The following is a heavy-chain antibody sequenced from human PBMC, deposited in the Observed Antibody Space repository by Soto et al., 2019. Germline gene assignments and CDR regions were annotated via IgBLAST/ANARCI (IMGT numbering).Heavy chain of an antibody. CDR1: GGSISSGGYS. V-gene: IGHV4-30-2*01. CDR3: ARVRDCSGGTCYSWWFDP. J-gene: IGHJ5*02. Sequence: SETLSLTCAVSGGSISSGGYSWSWIRQPPGKGLEWIGYIYHSGSTYYNPSLKSRVTISVDRSKNQFSLKLSSVTAADTAVYYCARVRDCSGGTCYSWWFDPWGQGTLVTVSS. CDR2: IYHSGST. D-gene: IGHD2-15*01.